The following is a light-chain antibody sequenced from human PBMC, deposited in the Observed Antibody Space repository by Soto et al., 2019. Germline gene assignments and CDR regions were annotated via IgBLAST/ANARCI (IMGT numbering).Light chain of an antibody. Sequence: EIGMIQDPASVAECTGEGPTVSCRASQSVSSSLAWYQQKPGQAPRLLIYGASTRATGIPARFSGSGSGTDFTLTISIRARQDFSAYYSNHRSHGTSATIAQGTRLEIK. CDR2: GAS. J-gene: IGKJ5*01. CDR3: NHRSHGTSAT. CDR1: QSVSSS. V-gene: IGKV3-11*01.